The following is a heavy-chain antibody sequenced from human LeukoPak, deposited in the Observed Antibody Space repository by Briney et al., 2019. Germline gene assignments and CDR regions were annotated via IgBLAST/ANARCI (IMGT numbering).Heavy chain of an antibody. Sequence: PAGGSLRLSCAASGFTFSSYEMNWVRQAPGKGLEWVSAISGSGGSTYCADSVKGRFTISRDNSKNTLYLHMNTLRAEDTAVYYCARANWHSRGTLYYFDHWGQGALVTVSS. V-gene: IGHV3-23*01. CDR2: ISGSGGST. J-gene: IGHJ4*02. CDR3: ARANWHSRGTLYYFDH. D-gene: IGHD2-15*01. CDR1: GFTFSSYE.